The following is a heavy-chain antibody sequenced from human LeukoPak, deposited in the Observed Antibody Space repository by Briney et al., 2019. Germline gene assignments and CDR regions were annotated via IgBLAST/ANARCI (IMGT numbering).Heavy chain of an antibody. CDR2: IYHSGST. V-gene: IGHV4-4*01. D-gene: IGHD3-10*01. CDR1: GGSISSSNW. CDR3: ARAKNYYGSGSYRNWFDP. Sequence: SETLSLTCAVSGGSISSSNWWSWVRQPPGKGLEWIGEIYHSGSTNYNPSLKSRVTISVDKSKNQFSLKLSSVTAADTAVYCCARAKNYYGSGSYRNWFDPWGQGTLVTVSS. J-gene: IGHJ5*02.